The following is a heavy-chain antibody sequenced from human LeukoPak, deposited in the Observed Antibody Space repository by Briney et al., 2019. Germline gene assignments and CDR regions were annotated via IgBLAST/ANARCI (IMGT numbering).Heavy chain of an antibody. V-gene: IGHV3-21*01. CDR3: ARGGAPGIAAAGERYYYYGMGV. CDR1: GFTFSSYS. J-gene: IGHJ6*02. Sequence: PGGSLRLSCAASGFTFSSYSMNWVRQAPGKGLEWVSSISSSSSYIYYADSVKGRFTISRDNAKNSLYLQMNSLRAEDTAVYYCARGGAPGIAAAGERYYYYGMGVWGQGTTVTVSS. D-gene: IGHD6-13*01. CDR2: ISSSSSYI.